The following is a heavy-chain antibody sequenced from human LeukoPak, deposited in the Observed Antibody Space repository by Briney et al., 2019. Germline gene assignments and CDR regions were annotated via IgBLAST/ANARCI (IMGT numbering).Heavy chain of an antibody. CDR3: AKDRGVAGPLMGYYYGMDV. Sequence: GGSLRLSCAASGFTFSSYGMHWVRQAPGKGLEWVAFIRYDGSNKYYADSVKGRFTISRDNSKNTLYLQMNSLRAEDTAVYYCAKDRGVAGPLMGYYYGMDVWVQGATVSDCS. CDR1: GFTFSSYG. J-gene: IGHJ6*01. V-gene: IGHV3-30*02. D-gene: IGHD3-10*01. CDR2: IRYDGSNK.